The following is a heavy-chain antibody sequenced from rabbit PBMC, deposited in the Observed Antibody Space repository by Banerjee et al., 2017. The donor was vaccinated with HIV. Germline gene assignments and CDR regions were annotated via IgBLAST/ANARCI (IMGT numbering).Heavy chain of an antibody. CDR1: GFSFNNKHI. CDR2: INTNNGND. D-gene: IGHD1-1*01. Sequence: QQQLVESGGGLVKPAGSLELSCTASGFSFNNKHIMCWVRQAPGKGLEWIGCINTNNGNDVYATWAKGRFTISKTSSTTVTLQMTSLTAADTATYFCARDTSSSFSSYGMDLWGPGTLVTVS. J-gene: IGHJ6*01. CDR3: ARDTSSSFSSYGMDL. V-gene: IGHV1S45*01.